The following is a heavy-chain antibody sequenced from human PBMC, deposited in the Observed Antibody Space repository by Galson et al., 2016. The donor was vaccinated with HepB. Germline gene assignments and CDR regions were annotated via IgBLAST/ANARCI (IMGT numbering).Heavy chain of an antibody. D-gene: IGHD3/OR15-3a*01. CDR1: GFTFSSYT. V-gene: IGHV3-64D*09. CDR3: VNDSSQSIMFFGVAQDHHSYGLDV. Sequence: SLRLSCAASGFTFSSYTMHWIRQAPAKGLEYVSAISSDGSSTFYSDSVKGRFTISRDNSKNSLYLQMSSLRAEDTAIYYCVNDSSQSIMFFGVAQDHHSYGLDVWGQGTTVIVSS. J-gene: IGHJ6*02. CDR2: ISSDGSST.